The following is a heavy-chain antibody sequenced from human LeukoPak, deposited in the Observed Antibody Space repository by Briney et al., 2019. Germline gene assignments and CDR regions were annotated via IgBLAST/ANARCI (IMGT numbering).Heavy chain of an antibody. CDR3: ARLKLGAYFDP. J-gene: IGHJ2*01. CDR1: GGSTSSDY. D-gene: IGHD3-16*01. Sequence: SETLSLTCTVSGGSTSSDYWSWIRQSPGKGLEWVGYVYNSGDTGKNPSLKSRVTILLDTSKSQCSLKLTSVSAADTAVYYCARLKLGAYFDPWGRGTLVTVSS. CDR2: VYNSGDT. V-gene: IGHV4-59*08.